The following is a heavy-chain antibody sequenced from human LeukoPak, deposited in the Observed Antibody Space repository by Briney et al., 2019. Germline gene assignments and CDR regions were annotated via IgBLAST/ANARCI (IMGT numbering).Heavy chain of an antibody. CDR3: ARVQGGYCSSTGCYRAGDY. CDR2: ISSSSSYI. CDR1: GFTFSSYS. V-gene: IGHV3-21*01. J-gene: IGHJ4*02. Sequence: PGGSLRLSCAASGFTFSSYSMNWVRQAPGKGLEWVSSISSSSSYIYYADSVKGRFTISRDNAKNSLYLQMNSLRAEDTAVYYRARVQGGYCSSTGCYRAGDYWGQGTLVTVSS. D-gene: IGHD2-2*01.